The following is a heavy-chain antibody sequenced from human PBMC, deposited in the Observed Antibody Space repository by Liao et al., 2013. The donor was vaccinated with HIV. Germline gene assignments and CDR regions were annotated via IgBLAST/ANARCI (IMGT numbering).Heavy chain of an antibody. CDR1: GGSIRSRSYY. CDR2: IYNSGST. J-gene: IGHJ4*02. V-gene: IGHV4-39*07. CDR3: ARIGNSGYYQENDY. Sequence: QLQLQESGPGLVKPSETLSLTCTVSGGSIRSRSYYWGWIRQPPGKGLEWIGNIYNSGSTYYNPSLKSRVTISVDTSKNQFSLKLTSVTTADTAVYYCARIGNSGYYQENDYWGQGTLVTVSS. D-gene: IGHD3-22*01.